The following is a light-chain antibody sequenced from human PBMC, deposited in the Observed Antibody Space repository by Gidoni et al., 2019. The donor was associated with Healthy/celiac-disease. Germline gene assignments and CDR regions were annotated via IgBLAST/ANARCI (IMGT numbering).Light chain of an antibody. Sequence: DIQMTQSPSTLSASVGDRVTITCRASQSISSWLAWYQQKPGKAPKLLIYDASSLESGVPSRFSGSGSGTEFTLTISSLQPDDFATYYCQRYNSYSTFGQXTKVEIK. J-gene: IGKJ1*01. CDR2: DAS. V-gene: IGKV1-5*01. CDR3: QRYNSYST. CDR1: QSISSW.